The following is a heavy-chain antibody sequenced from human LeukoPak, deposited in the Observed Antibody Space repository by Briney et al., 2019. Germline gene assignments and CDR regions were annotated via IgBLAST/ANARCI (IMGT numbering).Heavy chain of an antibody. D-gene: IGHD3-10*01. V-gene: IGHV1-69*10. J-gene: IGHJ5*02. CDR3: ARGDKKENLSGPSGYFDP. CDR2: IIPILGIA. Sequence: SVKVSCKASGGTFSSYAISWVRQAPGQGLEWMEGIIPILGIANYAQKFQGRVTITADKSTSTAYMELSSLRSEDTAVYYCARGDKKENLSGPSGYFDPWGQGSLVTVSS. CDR1: GGTFSSYA.